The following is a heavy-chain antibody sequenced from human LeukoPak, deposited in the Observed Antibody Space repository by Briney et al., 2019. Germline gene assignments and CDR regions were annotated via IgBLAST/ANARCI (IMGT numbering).Heavy chain of an antibody. V-gene: IGHV1-69*13. CDR1: GGTFSSYA. Sequence: SVKVSCKASGGTFSSYAISWVRQAPGQGLEWMGGIIPIFGTANYAQEFQGRVTITADESTSTAYMELSSLRSEDTAVYYCARGSWFGEFPFDYWGQGTLVTVSS. J-gene: IGHJ4*02. CDR2: IIPIFGTA. CDR3: ARGSWFGEFPFDY. D-gene: IGHD3-10*01.